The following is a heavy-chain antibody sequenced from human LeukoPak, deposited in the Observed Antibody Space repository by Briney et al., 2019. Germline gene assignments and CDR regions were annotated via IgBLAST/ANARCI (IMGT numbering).Heavy chain of an antibody. CDR1: GFTFSSYG. Sequence: GGSLRLSCAASGFTFSSYGMHWVRQAPGKGLEWVAFIRYDGSNKYYADSVKGRFTISRDNSKNTLYLQMNSLRAEDTAVYYCAKERGAVAGLNWFDPWGQGTLVTVSS. CDR2: IRYDGSNK. J-gene: IGHJ5*02. CDR3: AKERGAVAGLNWFDP. D-gene: IGHD6-19*01. V-gene: IGHV3-30*02.